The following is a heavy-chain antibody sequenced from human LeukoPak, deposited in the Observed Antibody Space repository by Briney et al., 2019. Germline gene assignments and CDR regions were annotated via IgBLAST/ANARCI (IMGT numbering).Heavy chain of an antibody. CDR1: GFIFSDYY. CDR3: ATQPSGSRYYYGMDV. V-gene: IGHV3-11*04. J-gene: IGHJ6*02. D-gene: IGHD3-10*01. Sequence: PGGSLRLSCAASGFIFSDYYMAWIRQAPGKGLEWISYIRNSDNTMFYAASVKGRFTISRDNAKNSLYLQMNSLRAEDTAVYYCATQPSGSRYYYGMDVWGQGTTVTVSS. CDR2: IRNSDNTM.